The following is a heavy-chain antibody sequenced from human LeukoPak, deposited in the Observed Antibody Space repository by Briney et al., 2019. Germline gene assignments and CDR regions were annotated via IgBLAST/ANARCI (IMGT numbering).Heavy chain of an antibody. D-gene: IGHD5-12*01. CDR2: IRYDGNYK. Sequence: GGSLRLSCAASGFTFSTYGLHWVRQAPGKGLEWVTFIRYDGNYKYYADSVKGRFTTSRDNSKNTLYLQMNSLRADDTAVYYCAKAAEWLRSPFDYWGQGTLVTVSS. V-gene: IGHV3-30*02. CDR1: GFTFSTYG. CDR3: AKAAEWLRSPFDY. J-gene: IGHJ4*02.